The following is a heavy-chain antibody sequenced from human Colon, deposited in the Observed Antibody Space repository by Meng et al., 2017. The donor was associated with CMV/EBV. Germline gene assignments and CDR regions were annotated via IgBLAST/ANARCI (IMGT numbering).Heavy chain of an antibody. Sequence: GGSLRLSCAASGFTFSSYSMNWVRQAPGKGLEWVSYISSSSSTIYYADSVKGRFTISRDNAKDSLYLHMNSLRAEDTAVYYCASFSGGPYYYYGMDVWGQGTTVTVSS. D-gene: IGHD2/OR15-2a*01. V-gene: IGHV3-48*04. CDR1: GFTFSSYS. J-gene: IGHJ6*02. CDR2: ISSSSSTI. CDR3: ASFSGGPYYYYGMDV.